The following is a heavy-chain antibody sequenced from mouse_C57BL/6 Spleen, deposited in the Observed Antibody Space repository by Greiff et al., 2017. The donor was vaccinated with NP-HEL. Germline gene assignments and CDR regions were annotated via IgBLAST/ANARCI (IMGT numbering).Heavy chain of an antibody. D-gene: IGHD2-1*01. J-gene: IGHJ4*01. CDR2: IYPGGGYT. CDR1: GYTFTNYW. V-gene: IGHV1-63*01. Sequence: VQLQESGAELVRPGTSVKMSCKASGYTFTNYWIGWAKQRPGHGLEWIGDIYPGGGYTNYNEKFKGKATLTADKSSSTAYMQFSSLTSEDSAIYYCARDYYGNFSMDYWGQGTSVTVSS. CDR3: ARDYYGNFSMDY.